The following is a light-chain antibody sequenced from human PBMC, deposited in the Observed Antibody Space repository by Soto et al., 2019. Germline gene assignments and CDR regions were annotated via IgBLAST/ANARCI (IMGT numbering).Light chain of an antibody. Sequence: EIVLTQSPGTLSLSPGERATLSCRASESVGSSYLAWYQQKPGQAPRLLIYGASSRATGIPDRFSGSGSGTDFTLTISRLEPEDSAVYFGQQYATSPRTFGQGTKVEIK. CDR1: ESVGSSY. CDR2: GAS. CDR3: QQYATSPRT. J-gene: IGKJ1*01. V-gene: IGKV3-20*01.